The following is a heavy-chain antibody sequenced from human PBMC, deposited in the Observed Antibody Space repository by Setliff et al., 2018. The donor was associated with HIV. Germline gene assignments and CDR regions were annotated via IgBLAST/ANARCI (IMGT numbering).Heavy chain of an antibody. J-gene: IGHJ4*02. CDR1: NGSISSGGYF. CDR2: IYYNGRT. Sequence: SETLSLTCSVSNGSISSGGYFWSWIRQHPGKGLEWIGYIYYNGRTYYNPSLRSRVTISVDTSNNQFSLTLSSVTAADSAVYYCARQVPNLGTYSSGGSDYWGRGTLVTVSS. D-gene: IGHD2-15*01. CDR3: ARQVPNLGTYSSGGSDY. V-gene: IGHV4-39*01.